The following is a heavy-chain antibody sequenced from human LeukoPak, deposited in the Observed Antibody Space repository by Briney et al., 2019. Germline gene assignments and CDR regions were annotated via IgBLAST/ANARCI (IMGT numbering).Heavy chain of an antibody. CDR1: GGSFSGFY. Sequence: SETLSLTCAVYGGSFSGFYWTWIRQPPGKGLEWIGEITHSGNTNCNPSLKSRVAISADTSKSQFSLNLTSVTAADMAVYYCTRRGWGLDYWGQGTLVTVSS. V-gene: IGHV4-34*01. J-gene: IGHJ4*02. CDR2: ITHSGNT. CDR3: TRRGWGLDY. D-gene: IGHD7-27*01.